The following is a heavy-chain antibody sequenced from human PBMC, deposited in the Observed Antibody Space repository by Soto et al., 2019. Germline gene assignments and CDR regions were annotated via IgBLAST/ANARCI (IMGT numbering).Heavy chain of an antibody. J-gene: IGHJ4*02. CDR2: INHSGST. D-gene: IGHD3-3*01. Sequence: SETLSLTCAVYGGSFSGYYWSWIRQPPVKGLEWIGEINHSGSTNYNPSLKSRVTISVDTSKNQFSLKLSSVTTADTAVYYCARGGWRQIDYWGQGTLVTVSS. V-gene: IGHV4-34*01. CDR1: GGSFSGYY. CDR3: ARGGWRQIDY.